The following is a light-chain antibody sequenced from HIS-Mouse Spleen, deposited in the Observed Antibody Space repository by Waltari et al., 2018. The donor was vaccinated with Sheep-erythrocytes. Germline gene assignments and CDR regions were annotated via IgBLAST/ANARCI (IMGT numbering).Light chain of an antibody. Sequence: SYELTQPPSVSVSPGQTASITCSGDKLGDKYACWYQQKPGQSPVLVIYQDSQRASGIPERFSGSNSGNTATLTISGTPAMDEADYYCQAWDSSTVVFGGGTKLTVL. CDR3: QAWDSSTVV. J-gene: IGLJ2*01. CDR1: KLGDKY. CDR2: QDS. V-gene: IGLV3-1*01.